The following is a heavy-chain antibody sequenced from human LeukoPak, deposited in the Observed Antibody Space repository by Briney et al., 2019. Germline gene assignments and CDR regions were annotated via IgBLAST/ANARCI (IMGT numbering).Heavy chain of an antibody. V-gene: IGHV1-2*02. J-gene: IGHJ4*02. CDR1: GYTFTGYY. Sequence: ASVKVSCKASGYTFTGYYMHWVRQAPGRGLEWMGWINPNSGGTNYAQKFQGRVTMTRDTSITTAYMELSRLTSDDTAVYYCARDGGRISGGYYYWGQGTLVTASS. CDR3: ARDGGRISGGYYY. D-gene: IGHD5-12*01. CDR2: INPNSGGT.